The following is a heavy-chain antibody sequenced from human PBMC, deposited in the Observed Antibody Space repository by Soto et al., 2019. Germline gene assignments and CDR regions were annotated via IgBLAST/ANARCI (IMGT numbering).Heavy chain of an antibody. Sequence: QVQLVQSGAEVKKPGASVKVSCKASRYTFISYDINWVRQATGQGLEWMGWMNPKSANTGYAQNFQGRVTMTRNTSISTAYMELSSLRSEDTAVYYCASSPSWETTVSPCYFDYWGPGTLVTVSS. D-gene: IGHD4-4*01. J-gene: IGHJ4*02. CDR3: ASSPSWETTVSPCYFDY. CDR1: RYTFISYD. V-gene: IGHV1-8*01. CDR2: MNPKSANT.